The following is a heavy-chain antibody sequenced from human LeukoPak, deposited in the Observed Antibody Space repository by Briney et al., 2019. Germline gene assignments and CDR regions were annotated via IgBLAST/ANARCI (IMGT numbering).Heavy chain of an antibody. CDR1: GGSFSGYY. J-gene: IGHJ5*02. D-gene: IGHD6-13*01. Sequence: SETLSLTCAVYGGSFSGYYWSWIRQPPGKGLEWIGEINHSGSTNYNPSLKSRVTISVDTSKNQFSPKLSSVTAADTAVYYCARSYSSSWYSWFDPWGQGTLVTVSS. V-gene: IGHV4-34*01. CDR2: INHSGST. CDR3: ARSYSSSWYSWFDP.